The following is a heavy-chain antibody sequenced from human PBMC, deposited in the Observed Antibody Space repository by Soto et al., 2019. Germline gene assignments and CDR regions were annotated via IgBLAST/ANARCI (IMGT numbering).Heavy chain of an antibody. CDR2: IYYSGST. CDR3: ARLHQEKIIPKSLWFGDPQAYYYMDV. CDR1: GGSISSSSYY. V-gene: IGHV4-39*01. J-gene: IGHJ6*03. Sequence: QLQLQESGPGLVKPSETLSLTCTVSGGSISSSSYYWGWIRQSPGKGLEWIGSIYYSGSTYYNPSLKSRVTISVDTSKNQFSLKLSSVTAADTAVYYCARLHQEKIIPKSLWFGDPQAYYYMDVWGKGTTVTVSS. D-gene: IGHD3-10*01.